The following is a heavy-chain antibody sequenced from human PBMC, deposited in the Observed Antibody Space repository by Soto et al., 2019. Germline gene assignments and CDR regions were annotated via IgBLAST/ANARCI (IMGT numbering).Heavy chain of an antibody. J-gene: IGHJ6*02. CDR3: ARSGAVAGRDYYYYYGMDV. CDR1: GDSVSSNSAA. CDR2: TYYRSKWYN. Sequence: PSQTLSLTCAISGDSVSSNSAAWNWIRQSPSRGLEWLGRTYYRSKWYNDYAVSVKSRITINPDTSKNQFSLQLNSVTPEDTAVYYCARSGAVAGRDYYYYYGMDVWGQGTTVTVSS. V-gene: IGHV6-1*01. D-gene: IGHD6-19*01.